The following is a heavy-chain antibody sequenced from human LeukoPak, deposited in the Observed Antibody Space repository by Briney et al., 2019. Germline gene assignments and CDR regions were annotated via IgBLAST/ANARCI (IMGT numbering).Heavy chain of an antibody. V-gene: IGHV3-33*01. Sequence: GGSLRLSCAASGFTFSSYGMHWVRQAPGKGLELVAVIWYDAGNKYYADSVKGRFTISRDNSKSTLYLQMNSLRAEDTAVYFCASASSYCSSGDCFPKNWGQGTLVTVSS. CDR3: ASASSYCSSGDCFPKN. D-gene: IGHD2-15*01. CDR1: GFTFSSYG. J-gene: IGHJ4*02. CDR2: IWYDAGNK.